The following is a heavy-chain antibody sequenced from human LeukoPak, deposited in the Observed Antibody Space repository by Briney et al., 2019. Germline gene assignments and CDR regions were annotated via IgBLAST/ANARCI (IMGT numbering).Heavy chain of an antibody. Sequence: SVKVSCKASGYTFTSYDINWVQQATGQGLEWLGRIIPILDITNYAQEFQDRVTITADKSTSTAYMELSSLRSEDTAVYYCARDGVVVVVASVYYYYYGMDVWGQGTTVTVSS. V-gene: IGHV1-69*04. CDR2: IIPILDIT. CDR1: GYTFTSYD. CDR3: ARDGVVVVVASVYYYYYGMDV. J-gene: IGHJ6*02. D-gene: IGHD2-15*01.